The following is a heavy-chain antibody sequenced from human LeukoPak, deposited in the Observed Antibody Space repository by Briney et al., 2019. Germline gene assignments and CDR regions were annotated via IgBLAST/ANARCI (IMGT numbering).Heavy chain of an antibody. Sequence: VASVKVSCKASGYTFTGYYMHWVRQAPGQGLEWMGWISAYNGNTNYAQKLQGRVTMTTDTSTSTAYMELRSLRSDDTAVYYCARAPLRYFDWLYDYWGQGTLVTVSS. D-gene: IGHD3-9*01. CDR2: ISAYNGNT. V-gene: IGHV1-18*04. CDR1: GYTFTGYY. CDR3: ARAPLRYFDWLYDY. J-gene: IGHJ4*02.